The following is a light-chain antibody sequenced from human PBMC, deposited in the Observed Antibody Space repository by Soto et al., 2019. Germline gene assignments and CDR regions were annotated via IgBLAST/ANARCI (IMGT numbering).Light chain of an antibody. V-gene: IGLV2-11*01. CDR2: DVS. Sequence: QSVLTQPRSVSESPGQSVTISCTGTSSDIGSSNYVSWYQQHPGKAPKLMISDVSKRPSGVPDRFSGSKSGNTASLTISGLQAEDEADYYCYSYAGSYTWVFGGGAKLTVL. CDR3: YSYAGSYTWV. CDR1: SSDIGSSNY. J-gene: IGLJ3*02.